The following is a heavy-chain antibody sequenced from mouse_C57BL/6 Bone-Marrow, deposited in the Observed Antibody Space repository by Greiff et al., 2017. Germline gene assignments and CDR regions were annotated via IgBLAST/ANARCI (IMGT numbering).Heavy chain of an antibody. V-gene: IGHV1-64*01. CDR3: AREDSPGYLFAY. CDR1: GYTFTSYW. Sequence: QVQLQQPGAELVKPGASVKLSCKASGYTFTSYWMHWVKQRPGQGLEWIGMIHPNSGSTNYNEKFKSKATLTVDKSSSTAYMQLSSLTSEDSAVXYCAREDSPGYLFAYWGQGTLVTVSA. CDR2: IHPNSGST. D-gene: IGHD3-2*02. J-gene: IGHJ3*01.